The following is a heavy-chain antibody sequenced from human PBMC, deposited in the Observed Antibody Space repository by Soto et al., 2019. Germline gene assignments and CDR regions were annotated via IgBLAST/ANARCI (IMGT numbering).Heavy chain of an antibody. CDR3: ARALTVTTFRWGEDYYYGMDV. CDR2: INPSGGST. Sequence: QVQLVQSGAEVKKPGASVKGSCKASGYTFTSYYMHWVRQAPGQGLEWMGIINPSGGSTSYAQRFQGRVTMTRDTSTSTVYMELSSLRSEDTAVYYCARALTVTTFRWGEDYYYGMDVWGQGTTVTVSS. J-gene: IGHJ6*02. CDR1: GYTFTSYY. V-gene: IGHV1-46*01. D-gene: IGHD4-17*01.